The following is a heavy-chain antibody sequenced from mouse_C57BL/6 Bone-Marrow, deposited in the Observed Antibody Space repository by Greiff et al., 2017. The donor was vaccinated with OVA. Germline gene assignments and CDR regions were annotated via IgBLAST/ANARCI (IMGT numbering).Heavy chain of an antibody. D-gene: IGHD1-1*01. CDR3: ARGIYYGTTLDV. V-gene: IGHV1-82*01. Sequence: QVQLQQSGPELVKPGASVKISCKASGYAFSSSWMNWVKQRPGKGLEWIGRIYPGDGDTNYNGKFKGKATLTADKSSSTAYMQLSSLTSEDSAVYFCARGIYYGTTLDVWGTGTTVTVSS. J-gene: IGHJ1*03. CDR2: IYPGDGDT. CDR1: GYAFSSSW.